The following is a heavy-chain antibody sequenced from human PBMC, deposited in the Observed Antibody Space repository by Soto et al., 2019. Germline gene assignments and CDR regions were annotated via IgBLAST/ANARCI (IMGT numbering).Heavy chain of an antibody. J-gene: IGHJ4*02. CDR3: ARDSGAKLSSS. Sequence: SVKVSCKASGGAFSSYRINWVRQAPGQGLEWVGGIVPIYRTADYAQKFQGRVTITADESARTAYLEVRSLKSQDTAVYYCARDSGAKLSSSWGQGTLVTVSS. D-gene: IGHD6-13*01. V-gene: IGHV1-69*13. CDR1: GGAFSSYR. CDR2: IVPIYRTA.